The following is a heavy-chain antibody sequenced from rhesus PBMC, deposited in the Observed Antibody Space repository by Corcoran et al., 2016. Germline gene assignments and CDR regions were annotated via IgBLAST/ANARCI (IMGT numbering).Heavy chain of an antibody. CDR3: ARVRYYYSGSYSNRFDV. J-gene: IGHJ5-1*01. CDR2: SYGRGGDT. D-gene: IGHD3-16*01. CDR1: GGSISDDYY. V-gene: IGHV4-106*01. Sequence: QVQLQESGPGLVKPSETLSLTCAVSGGSISDDYYWSWIRQPPGKGLEWIGYSYGRGGDTNHKPSLKNRITFSIDTTKNQFSLKLSSVPAADTAVYYCARVRYYYSGSYSNRFDVWGAGVLVTVSS.